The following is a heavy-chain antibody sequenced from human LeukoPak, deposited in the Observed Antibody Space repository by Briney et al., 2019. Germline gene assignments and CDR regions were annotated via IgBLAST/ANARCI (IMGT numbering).Heavy chain of an antibody. D-gene: IGHD6-13*01. CDR2: ISAYNGNT. V-gene: IGHV1-18*01. CDR1: GYTFTSYG. Sequence: ASVKVSCKASGYTFTSYGISWVRQAPGQGLEWMGWISAYNGNTNYAQKLQGRVTMTRDTSISTAYMELSRLRSDDTAVYYCAKSIAAAVYDAFDIWGQGTMVTVSS. J-gene: IGHJ3*02. CDR3: AKSIAAAVYDAFDI.